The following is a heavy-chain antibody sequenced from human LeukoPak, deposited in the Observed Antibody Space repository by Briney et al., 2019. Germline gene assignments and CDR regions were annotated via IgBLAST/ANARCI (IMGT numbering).Heavy chain of an antibody. CDR2: INPNSGGT. Sequence: ASVKVSCKASGYTFTGYYMHWVRQAPGQGLEWMGWINPNSGGTNYVQKFQGRVTMTRDTSISTAYMELSRLRSDDTAVYYCARDTGDSLDFQHWGQGTLVTVSS. V-gene: IGHV1-2*02. CDR1: GYTFTGYY. CDR3: ARDTGDSLDFQH. D-gene: IGHD2-21*02. J-gene: IGHJ1*01.